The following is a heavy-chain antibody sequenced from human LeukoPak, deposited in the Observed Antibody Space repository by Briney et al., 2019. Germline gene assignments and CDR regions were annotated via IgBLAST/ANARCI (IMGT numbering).Heavy chain of an antibody. J-gene: IGHJ4*02. CDR1: GIVFSDYA. V-gene: IGHV3-23*01. CDR3: AKGDTTWELPHDY. CDR2: ISGRGEST. D-gene: IGHD1-26*01. Sequence: GGSLRLSCAASGIVFSDYAMTWVRQAPGKGLAWVSTISGRGESTFYADSVKGRFTTSRDNSKNTLYLQMNSLRAEDTAVYYCAKGDTTWELPHDYWGQGTLVTVSS.